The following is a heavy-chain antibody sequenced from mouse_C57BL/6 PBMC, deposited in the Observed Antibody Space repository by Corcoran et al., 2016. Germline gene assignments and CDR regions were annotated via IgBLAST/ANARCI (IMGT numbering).Heavy chain of an antibody. CDR3: ARRGYYGLDY. CDR1: GYTFTTYG. Sequence: QIQLVQSGPELKKPGETVKISCKASGYTFTTYGMSWVKQAPGKGLKWMGWINTYSGVPTYADDFKGRFAFSLETSASTAYLQINNLKNEDTATYFCARRGYYGLDYWGQGTTLTVSS. CDR2: INTYSGVP. J-gene: IGHJ2*01. D-gene: IGHD1-2*01. V-gene: IGHV9-3*01.